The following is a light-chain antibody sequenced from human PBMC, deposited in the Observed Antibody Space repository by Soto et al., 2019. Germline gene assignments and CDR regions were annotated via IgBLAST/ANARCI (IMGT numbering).Light chain of an antibody. Sequence: DIQMTQSPSSLSASVGDRVTITCRASQSIGNSLIWYQQKPGKAPNLLIYDASTLQTGVASRFSGSGSGTDFALTISSLQPEDFATYHCQQSHSIPLTFGPGTKVDIK. CDR1: QSIGNS. V-gene: IGKV1-39*01. CDR3: QQSHSIPLT. J-gene: IGKJ3*01. CDR2: DAS.